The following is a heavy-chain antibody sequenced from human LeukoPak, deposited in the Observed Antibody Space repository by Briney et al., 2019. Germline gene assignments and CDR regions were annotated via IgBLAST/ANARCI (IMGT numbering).Heavy chain of an antibody. Sequence: SETLSLTCTVSGGSISSYYWSWIRQPPGKGLEWIGYIYYSGSTNYNPSLKSRVTISVDTFKNQFSLKLSSVTAADTAVYYCARDLSPIWYFDLWGRGTLVTVSS. CDR1: GGSISSYY. J-gene: IGHJ2*01. V-gene: IGHV4-59*01. CDR2: IYYSGST. D-gene: IGHD3-3*02. CDR3: ARDLSPIWYFDL.